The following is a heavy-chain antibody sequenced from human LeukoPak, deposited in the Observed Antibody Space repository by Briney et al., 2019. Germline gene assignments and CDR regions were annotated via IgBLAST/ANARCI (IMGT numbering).Heavy chain of an antibody. CDR2: INPNDGDT. Sequence: ASVKVSCKASGYTFTDYYMHWVRQAPGQGFEWMGWINPNDGDTDYAQKFQGRVTMTRDTSISTAHMEVSRLRSDDTAVYYCARANFLYCSSTTCLFDYWGQGTLVTVSS. V-gene: IGHV1-2*02. CDR3: ARANFLYCSSTTCLFDY. J-gene: IGHJ4*02. CDR1: GYTFTDYY. D-gene: IGHD2-2*01.